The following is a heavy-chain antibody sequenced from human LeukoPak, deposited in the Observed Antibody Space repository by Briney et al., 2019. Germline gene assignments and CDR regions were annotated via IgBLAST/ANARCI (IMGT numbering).Heavy chain of an antibody. J-gene: IGHJ6*02. CDR1: GFTFSSYS. V-gene: IGHV3-21*01. CDR2: ITGISTYM. D-gene: IGHD3-10*01. Sequence: GGSLRLSCTASGFTFSSYSMNWVRQAPGKGLEWVSSITGISTYMYYTDSVKGRFTISRDNAKNSLYLQMNSLRAEDTAVYSCTRDRQGPKLYEMHVWGQGTTVTVSS. CDR3: TRDRQGPKLYEMHV.